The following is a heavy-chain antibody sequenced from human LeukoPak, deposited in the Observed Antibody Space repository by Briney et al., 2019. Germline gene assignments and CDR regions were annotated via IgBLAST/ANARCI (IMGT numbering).Heavy chain of an antibody. J-gene: IGHJ4*02. CDR3: ARNYYDSSAYYYFDY. CDR2: IYSGGGT. D-gene: IGHD3-22*01. CDR1: GFTVSSSY. V-gene: IGHV3-66*01. Sequence: GGSLRLSCAASGFTVSSSYMNWVRQAPGKGLEWVSHIYSGGGTYYADSVKGRFTISRDNSKNTLYLQMNSLRAEDTAVYYCARNYYDSSAYYYFDYWGQGTLVTVSS.